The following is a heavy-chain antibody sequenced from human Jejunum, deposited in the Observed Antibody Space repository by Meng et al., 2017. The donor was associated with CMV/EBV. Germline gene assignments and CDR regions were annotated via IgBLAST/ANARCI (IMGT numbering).Heavy chain of an antibody. D-gene: IGHD3-10*01. CDR3: AKVGVRYSFDD. CDR2: ISSSSSYI. V-gene: IGHV3-21*06. Sequence: CAASGFTFSSYSMNWVRQAPGKGLEWVSSISSSSSYIYYADSVKGRFTISRDNAKNSLFLQMHNLRVEDTAVYYCAKVGVRYSFDDWGQGILVTVSS. CDR1: GFTFSSYS. J-gene: IGHJ4*02.